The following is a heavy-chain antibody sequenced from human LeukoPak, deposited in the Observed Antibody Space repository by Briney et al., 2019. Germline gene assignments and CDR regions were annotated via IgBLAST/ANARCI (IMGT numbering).Heavy chain of an antibody. Sequence: GGSLRLSCAASGFTFSSSAMSWVRQAPGKGLEWVSTISGSDSSTHYADSVKGRFTISRDNSKNTLYLQMNSLRAEDTAVYYCARGGNDLLTGGLFDYWGQGTLVTVSS. CDR1: GFTFSSSA. CDR2: ISGSDSST. V-gene: IGHV3-23*01. CDR3: ARGGNDLLTGGLFDY. D-gene: IGHD3-9*01. J-gene: IGHJ4*02.